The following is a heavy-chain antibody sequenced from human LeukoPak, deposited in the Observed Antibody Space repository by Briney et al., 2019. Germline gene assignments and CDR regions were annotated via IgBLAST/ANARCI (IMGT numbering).Heavy chain of an antibody. V-gene: IGHV3-74*01. Sequence: GGSLRLSCAASGFTFSNYWMHWVRQAPGKGRVWVSRINSDGSRATYADSVKGRFTISRDNAKNTLYLQMNSLRAEDAAVYYCARDLKFFGGYYYGMDVWGQGTTVTVSS. D-gene: IGHD3-10*01. CDR2: INSDGSRA. J-gene: IGHJ6*02. CDR1: GFTFSNYW. CDR3: ARDLKFFGGYYYGMDV.